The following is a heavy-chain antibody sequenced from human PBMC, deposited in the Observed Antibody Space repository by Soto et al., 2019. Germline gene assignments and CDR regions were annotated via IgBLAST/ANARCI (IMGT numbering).Heavy chain of an antibody. Sequence: SETLSLTCAVYGGSFSGYYWSWIRQPPGKGLEWIGEINHSGSTNHNPSLKSRVTISVDTSKNQFSLKLSSVTAADTAVYYCAGRGLTIFGVTYYYYYYGMDVWGQGTTVTVSS. D-gene: IGHD3-3*01. J-gene: IGHJ6*02. V-gene: IGHV4-34*01. CDR2: INHSGST. CDR1: GGSFSGYY. CDR3: AGRGLTIFGVTYYYYYYGMDV.